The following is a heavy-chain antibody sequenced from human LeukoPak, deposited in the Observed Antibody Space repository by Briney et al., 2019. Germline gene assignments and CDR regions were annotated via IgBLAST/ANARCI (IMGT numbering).Heavy chain of an antibody. J-gene: IGHJ4*02. CDR1: GFTLSSSE. D-gene: IGHD3-22*01. CDR2: ITRSSIYI. Sequence: GGSLRLSCAASGFTLSSSEMNWVRQAPGKGLEWVSSITRSSIYIYYADSVKGRFTISRDNAKNSLYLQMNSLRAEDTAVYYCARVRYDGSGYYSIYDYWGQGTLVTVSS. V-gene: IGHV3-21*01. CDR3: ARVRYDGSGYYSIYDY.